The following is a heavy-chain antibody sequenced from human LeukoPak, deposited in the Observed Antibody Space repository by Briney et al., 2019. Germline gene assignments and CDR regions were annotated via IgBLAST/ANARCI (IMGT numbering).Heavy chain of an antibody. J-gene: IGHJ4*02. CDR1: AVSISSYY. CDR2: IYCSGSP. Sequence: PSENLSLNCTGSAVSISSYYWSWIRHPPGKGLEWIRYIYCSGSPNYNPSLKSRVIISVDSSKNQFSLKLSSVTAADAAVYYCARGQAFAVVTYFDYWGQGTLVTVSS. D-gene: IGHD3-3*01. V-gene: IGHV4-59*01. CDR3: ARGQAFAVVTYFDY.